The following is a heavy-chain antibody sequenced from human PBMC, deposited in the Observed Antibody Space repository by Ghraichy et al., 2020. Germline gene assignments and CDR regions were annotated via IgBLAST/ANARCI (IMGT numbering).Heavy chain of an antibody. V-gene: IGHV3-53*01. CDR3: AREHTAMNSAFDI. D-gene: IGHD5-18*01. J-gene: IGHJ3*02. Sequence: GSLNISCTASGFTVSNNYMSWVRQAPGKGLEWVSVIYRGGNTYYADSVKGRFTISRDNSKNTVYLQMNSLGAEDTAVYYCAREHTAMNSAFDIWGQGTMVTVSS. CDR1: GFTVSNNY. CDR2: IYRGGNT.